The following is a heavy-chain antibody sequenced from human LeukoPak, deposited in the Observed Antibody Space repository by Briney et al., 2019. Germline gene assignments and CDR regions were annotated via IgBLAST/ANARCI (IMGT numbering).Heavy chain of an antibody. V-gene: IGHV4-39*01. CDR2: IYSNGHI. CDR3: ARRHYGSGNIDS. J-gene: IGHJ4*02. Sequence: PSEALSLTCSVSSDSISSSSYLWVWVRQPPGKGLEWIGDIYSNGHISYNPSLKSRAAISVDTSKNQFSLNLSSVTAADTAVYYCARRHYGSGNIDSWGQGTLVTVSS. CDR1: SDSISSSSYL. D-gene: IGHD3-10*01.